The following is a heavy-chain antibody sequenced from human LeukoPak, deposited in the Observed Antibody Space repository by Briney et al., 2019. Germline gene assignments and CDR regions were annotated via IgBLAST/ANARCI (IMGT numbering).Heavy chain of an antibody. D-gene: IGHD3-10*01. CDR3: ARDRHHRFGELFP. Sequence: PGGSLRLSCATSGFTFSSYSMNWVRQAPGKGLEWVSSISSSSSYIYHAGSVKGRFTISRDNAKNSLYLQMNSLRAEDTAVYYCARDRHHRFGELFPWGQGTRVTVSS. J-gene: IGHJ4*02. V-gene: IGHV3-21*01. CDR2: ISSSSSYI. CDR1: GFTFSSYS.